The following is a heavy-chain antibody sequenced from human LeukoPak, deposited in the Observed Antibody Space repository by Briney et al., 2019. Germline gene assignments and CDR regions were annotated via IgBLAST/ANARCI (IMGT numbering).Heavy chain of an antibody. CDR3: SRVQRFSNWKYYYYYMDV. CDR2: IKQDGSEK. CDR1: GFTFSSYW. J-gene: IGHJ6*03. D-gene: IGHD1-1*01. Sequence: GGSLRLSCAASGFTFSSYWMSWVRQAPGKGLEWVANIKQDGSEKYYVDSVKGRFTISRDNAKNSLYLQMNSLRAEDTSVYYCSRVQRFSNWKYYYYYMDVWGKGTTVTVSS. V-gene: IGHV3-7*01.